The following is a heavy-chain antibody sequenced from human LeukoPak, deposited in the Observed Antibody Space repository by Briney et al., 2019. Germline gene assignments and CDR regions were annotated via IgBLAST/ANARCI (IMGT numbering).Heavy chain of an antibody. Sequence: PSQTLSLTCAVSGGSINSDSWSWIRQPPGKGLEWVGYILHGGGTYSNPSLKSRVTISVDRSKNQFSLKLTSVTAADTAVYYCARRYYDSRLDYWGQGTLVTVSS. CDR3: ARRYYDSRLDY. J-gene: IGHJ4*02. D-gene: IGHD3-22*01. V-gene: IGHV4-30-2*01. CDR1: GGSINSDS. CDR2: ILHGGGT.